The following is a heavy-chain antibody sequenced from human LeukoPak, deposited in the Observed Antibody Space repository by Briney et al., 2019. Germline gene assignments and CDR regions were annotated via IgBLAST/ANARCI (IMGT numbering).Heavy chain of an antibody. Sequence: SVKVSCKASGGTFSSYAISWVRQAPGQGLEWMGGIIPISGTANYAQKFQGRVTITADESTSTAYMELSSLRSEDTAVYYCARAHGYSSSWSSPRFDYWGQGTLVTVSS. J-gene: IGHJ4*02. CDR1: GGTFSSYA. D-gene: IGHD6-13*01. V-gene: IGHV1-69*13. CDR3: ARAHGYSSSWSSPRFDY. CDR2: IIPISGTA.